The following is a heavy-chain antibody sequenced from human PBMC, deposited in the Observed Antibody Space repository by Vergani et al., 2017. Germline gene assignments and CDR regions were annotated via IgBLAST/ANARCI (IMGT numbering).Heavy chain of an antibody. CDR2: IYHSGSP. D-gene: IGHD3-22*01. CDR1: GYSISSGYY. J-gene: IGHJ2*01. Sequence: QVQLQESGPGLVKPSETLSLTCAVSGYSISSGYYWGWIRQSPGKGLEGIGSIYHSGSPYYNPSHKSRVTISADTSKNQLSLKLNSVTAADTAVYYCARPYDGRVDFWYFDLWSRGTLVTVSS. V-gene: IGHV4-38-2*01. CDR3: ARPYDGRVDFWYFDL.